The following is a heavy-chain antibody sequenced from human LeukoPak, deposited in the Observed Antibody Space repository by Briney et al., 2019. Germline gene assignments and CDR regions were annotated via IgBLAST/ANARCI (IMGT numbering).Heavy chain of an antibody. J-gene: IGHJ6*02. CDR2: ISWNSGSI. Sequence: GGSLRLSCAASGFTFDDYAMHWVRQAPGKGLEWVSGISWNSGSIGYADSVKGRFTISRDNAKNSLYLQMNSLRAEDTALYYCAKDLAAAGTYYGMDVWGQWTTVTVSS. D-gene: IGHD6-13*01. V-gene: IGHV3-9*01. CDR1: GFTFDDYA. CDR3: AKDLAAAGTYYGMDV.